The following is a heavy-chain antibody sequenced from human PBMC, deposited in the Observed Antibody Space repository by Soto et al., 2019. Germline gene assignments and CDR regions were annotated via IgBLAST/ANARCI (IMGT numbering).Heavy chain of an antibody. V-gene: IGHV3-33*08. J-gene: IGHJ4*02. Sequence: GGSLRLSCAASGFTFSDYAMHWVRQAPGKGLEWVAVIWYDGSNKYYADSVKGRFTISRDNSKNTLYLQMNSLRAEDTAVYYCARDRSVDTAMVYFAYWGQGTLVTVSS. D-gene: IGHD5-18*01. CDR2: IWYDGSNK. CDR3: ARDRSVDTAMVYFAY. CDR1: GFTFSDYA.